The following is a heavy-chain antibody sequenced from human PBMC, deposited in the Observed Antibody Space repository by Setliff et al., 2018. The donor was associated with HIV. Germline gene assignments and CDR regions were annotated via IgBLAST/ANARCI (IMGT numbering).Heavy chain of an antibody. CDR3: AQSPTGSRGRLDY. CDR2: IIPTFTRA. CDR1: GGTFGRFG. D-gene: IGHD1-1*01. J-gene: IGHJ4*02. V-gene: IGHV1-69*05. Sequence: GASVKVSCKASGGTFGRFGISWVRQAPGQGLEWMGGIIPTFTRANYAQKFQARVIITTDKSTSTALMELTSLTSEDTAVYYCAQSPTGSRGRLDYWGQGTLVTVSS.